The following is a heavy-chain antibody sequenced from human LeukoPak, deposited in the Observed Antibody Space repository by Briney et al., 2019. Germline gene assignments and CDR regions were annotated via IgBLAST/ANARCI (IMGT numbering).Heavy chain of an antibody. D-gene: IGHD6-19*01. CDR2: IIPIFGTA. CDR1: GGTFSSYA. V-gene: IGHV1-69*13. Sequence: SVKVSCKASGGTFSSYAISWVRQAPGQGLEWMRGIIPIFGTANYAQKFQGRVTITADESTSTAYMELSSLRSEDTAVYYCARAYSSGRPDAFDIWGQGTMVTVSS. J-gene: IGHJ3*02. CDR3: ARAYSSGRPDAFDI.